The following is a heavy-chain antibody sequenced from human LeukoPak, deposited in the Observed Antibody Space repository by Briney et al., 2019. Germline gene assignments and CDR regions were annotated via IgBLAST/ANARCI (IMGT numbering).Heavy chain of an antibody. V-gene: IGHV4-39*07. Sequence: SETLSLTCTVSGGSISNTFYYWGWIRQPPGKGLEWIGSINYSGSTYYNPSLKSRVTISVDTSKNQFSLKLSSVTAADTAVYYCAKSNGYGLIDIGGQGTMVTVSS. CDR3: AKSNGYGLIDI. J-gene: IGHJ3*02. CDR2: INYSGST. D-gene: IGHD3-10*01. CDR1: GGSISNTFYY.